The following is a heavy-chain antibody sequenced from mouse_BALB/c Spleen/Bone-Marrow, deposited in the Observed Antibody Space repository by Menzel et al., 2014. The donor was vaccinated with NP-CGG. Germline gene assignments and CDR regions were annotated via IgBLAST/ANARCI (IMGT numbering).Heavy chain of an antibody. CDR3: ARPITTVVGFDY. J-gene: IGHJ2*01. V-gene: IGHV3-1*02. CDR2: IHYSGST. Sequence: VQLQQSGPDLVKPSQSLSLTCTITGYSITSGYSWHWIRQFPGNKLEWMGYIHYSGSTNYNPSLKSRISITRDTSKNQFFLQLNSVTTEDTATYYCARPITTVVGFDYWGQGTTLTVSS. D-gene: IGHD1-1*01. CDR1: GYSITSGYS.